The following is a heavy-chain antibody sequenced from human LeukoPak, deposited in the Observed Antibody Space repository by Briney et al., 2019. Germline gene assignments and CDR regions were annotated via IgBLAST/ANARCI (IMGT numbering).Heavy chain of an antibody. J-gene: IGHJ4*02. V-gene: IGHV4-39*07. D-gene: IGHD3-16*02. CDR1: GGSISNRSHF. CDR3: ARAPLIPPSSHFDY. CDR2: IYYSGYT. Sequence: PSETLSLTCTVSGGSISNRSHFWGWIRQTPGKGLEWFGSIYYSGYTYYNPSLKSRVTISVDTSKNQFSLKLSSVTAADTAVYYCARAPLIPPSSHFDYWGQGTLVTVSS.